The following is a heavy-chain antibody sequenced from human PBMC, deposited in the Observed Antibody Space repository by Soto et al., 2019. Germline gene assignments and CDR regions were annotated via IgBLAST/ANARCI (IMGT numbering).Heavy chain of an antibody. CDR3: ARSRVTYYYDRSAFDI. D-gene: IGHD3-22*01. Sequence: QVQLVQSGAEVKKPGSSVKVSCKASGGTFSSYAISWVRQAPGQGLEWMGGIIPIFGTANYAQKFQGRVTITADASTSKAYMELSSLRSEDTAVYYCARSRVTYYYDRSAFDIWGQGTMVTVSS. J-gene: IGHJ3*02. CDR1: GGTFSSYA. V-gene: IGHV1-69*01. CDR2: IIPIFGTA.